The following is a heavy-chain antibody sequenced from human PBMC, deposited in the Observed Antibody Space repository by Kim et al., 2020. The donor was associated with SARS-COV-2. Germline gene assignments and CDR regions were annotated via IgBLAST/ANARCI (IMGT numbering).Heavy chain of an antibody. CDR3: ARDFGRGGDFWGGLGL. V-gene: IGHV3-9*01. CDR2: ISSNTGSV. CDR1: GFIFDAYA. Sequence: GGSLRLSCAGSGFIFDAYAMHWVRQGPGKGLEWVSGISSNTGSVGYADSVKGRFTISRDNAKNSLYLQMNNLRSEDTALYYCARDFGRGGDFWGGLGLWGQGTLLTASP. D-gene: IGHD3-3*01. J-gene: IGHJ1*01.